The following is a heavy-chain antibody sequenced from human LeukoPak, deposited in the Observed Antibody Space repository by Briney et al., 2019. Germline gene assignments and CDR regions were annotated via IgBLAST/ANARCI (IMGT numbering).Heavy chain of an antibody. CDR3: ARGTAITGYYSHY. CDR1: GGSISSYY. D-gene: IGHD1-1*01. CDR2: INYSGST. V-gene: IGHV4-59*08. Sequence: SETLSLTCTVSGGSISSYYWSWIRQPPGKGLEWIGYINYSGSTNYNPSLKSRVTISVDTSKNQFSLKLSSVTAADTAVYYCARGTAITGYYSHYWGQGTLVPVSS. J-gene: IGHJ4*02.